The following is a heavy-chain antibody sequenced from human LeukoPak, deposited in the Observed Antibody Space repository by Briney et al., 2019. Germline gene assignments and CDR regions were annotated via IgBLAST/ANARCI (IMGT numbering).Heavy chain of an antibody. CDR1: GGSFSGYY. CDR3: ARRGIQLWLSPMIVVVTSDY. Sequence: SETLSLTCAVYGGSFSGYYWSWIRQPPGKGLEWIGEINHSGSTNYNPSLKSRVTISVDTSKNQFSLKLSSVTAADTAAYYCARRGIQLWLSPMIVVVTSDYWGQGTLVTVSS. D-gene: IGHD3-22*01. V-gene: IGHV4-34*01. J-gene: IGHJ4*02. CDR2: INHSGST.